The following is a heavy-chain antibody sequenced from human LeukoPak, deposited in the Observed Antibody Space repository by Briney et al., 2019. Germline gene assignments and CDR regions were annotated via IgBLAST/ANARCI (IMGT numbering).Heavy chain of an antibody. V-gene: IGHV4-59*08. Sequence: KPSETLSLTCTVSGGSISSYYWSWIRQPPGKGLEWIGYIYYSGSTNYNPSLKSRVTISVDTSKNQFSLKLSSVTAADTAVYYCARRPLRIFGLPSWFDPWGQGTLVTVSS. CDR1: GGSISSYY. CDR2: IYYSGST. J-gene: IGHJ5*02. D-gene: IGHD3/OR15-3a*01. CDR3: ARRPLRIFGLPSWFDP.